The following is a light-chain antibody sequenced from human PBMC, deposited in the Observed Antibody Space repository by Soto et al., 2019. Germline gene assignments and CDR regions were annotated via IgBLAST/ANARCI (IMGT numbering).Light chain of an antibody. V-gene: IGLV2-14*01. CDR3: SSHTSNRIPI. J-gene: IGLJ2*01. Sequence: QSVLTQPASVSGSPGQSITISCTGTSSDVGNYNYVSWYQQHPGKAPKLMIYDVSNRPSGVSSHFSGSKSGNTASLTISGLQAEDEADYYCSSHTSNRIPIFGGGTKLTVL. CDR1: SSDVGNYNY. CDR2: DVS.